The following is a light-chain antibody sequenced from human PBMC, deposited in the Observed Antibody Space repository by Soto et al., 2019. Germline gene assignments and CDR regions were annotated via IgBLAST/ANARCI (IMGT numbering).Light chain of an antibody. CDR2: GAS. CDR3: QQRYNWLT. V-gene: IGKV1-27*01. Sequence: DIQMTQSPSSLSAYLGDRVTITCRASQGISNYLAWYQQKPGRLPKLLLFGASTLQSGFPARFSGRGSGTLFTLTISSLESEDSGTYYCQQRYNWLTFSGGTKVDIK. J-gene: IGKJ4*01. CDR1: QGISNY.